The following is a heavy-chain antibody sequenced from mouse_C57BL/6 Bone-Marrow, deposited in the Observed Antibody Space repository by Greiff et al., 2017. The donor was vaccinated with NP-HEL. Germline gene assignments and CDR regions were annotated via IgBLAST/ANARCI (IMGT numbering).Heavy chain of an antibody. V-gene: IGHV5-4*01. D-gene: IGHD3-3*01. CDR2: ISDGGSYT. CDR3: ARDEGPYAMDY. CDR1: GFTFSSYA. J-gene: IGHJ4*01. Sequence: EVQLVESGGGLVKPGGSLKLSCAASGFTFSSYAMSWVRQTPEKRLEWVATISDGGSYTYYPDNVKGRFTISRDNAKNNLYLQMSHLKSEDTAMYYCARDEGPYAMDYWGQGTSVTVSS.